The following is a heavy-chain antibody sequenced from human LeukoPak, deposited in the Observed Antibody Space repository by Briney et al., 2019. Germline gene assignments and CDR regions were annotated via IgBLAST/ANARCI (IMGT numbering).Heavy chain of an antibody. Sequence: PSETLSLTCAVYGGSFSGYYWSWIPQPPGKGLEWIGEINHSGSTNYNPSLKSRVTISVDTSKNQFSLKLSSVTAADTAVYYCARVVGYCTNGVCYRTRDAFDIWGQGTMVTVSS. CDR2: INHSGST. V-gene: IGHV4-34*01. J-gene: IGHJ3*02. CDR1: GGSFSGYY. CDR3: ARVVGYCTNGVCYRTRDAFDI. D-gene: IGHD2-8*01.